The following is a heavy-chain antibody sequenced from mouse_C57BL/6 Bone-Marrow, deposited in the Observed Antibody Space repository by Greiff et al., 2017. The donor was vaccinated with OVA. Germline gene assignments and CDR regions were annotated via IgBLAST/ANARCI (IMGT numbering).Heavy chain of an antibody. CDR1: GFTFSDYG. CDR2: ISSGSSTI. CDR3: ARNPCYGAMDY. J-gene: IGHJ4*01. D-gene: IGHD2-10*01. V-gene: IGHV5-17*01. Sequence: EVKVVESGGGLVKPGGSLKLSCAASGFTFSDYGMHWVRQAPEKGLEWVAYISSGSSTIYYADTVKGRFTISRDNAKNTLFLQMTSLRSEDTAMYYCARNPCYGAMDYWGQGTSVTVSS.